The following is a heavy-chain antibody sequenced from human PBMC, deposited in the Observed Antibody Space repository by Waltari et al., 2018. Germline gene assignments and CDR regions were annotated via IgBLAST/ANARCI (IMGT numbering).Heavy chain of an antibody. J-gene: IGHJ4*02. V-gene: IGHV4-34*01. D-gene: IGHD6-6*01. CDR2: INHCGST. CDR1: GGSFSGYY. CDR3: ARGQYSSRPWDY. Sequence: QVQLQQWGAGLLKPSETLSLTCAVYGGSFSGYYWSWIRQPPGKGLEWIGEINHCGSTNNNPSRKSRVTISVDTSKNQFSLKLSSVTAADTAVYYCARGQYSSRPWDYWGQGTLVTVSS.